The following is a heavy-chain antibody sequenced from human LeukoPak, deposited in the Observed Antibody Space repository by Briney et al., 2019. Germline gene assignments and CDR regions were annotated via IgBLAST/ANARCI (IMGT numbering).Heavy chain of an antibody. V-gene: IGHV3-9*01. D-gene: IGHD4-23*01. CDR3: ARGRPHGNDY. J-gene: IGHJ4*02. CDR1: GFTFDDYV. Sequence: GGSLRLSCAASGFTFDDYVMNWVRQAPGKGLEWVSGISWNSGTIGYADSVKGRFTISRDNAKNSLYLQMNSLRVEDTAVYYCARGRPHGNDYWGQGTLVTVSS. CDR2: ISWNSGTI.